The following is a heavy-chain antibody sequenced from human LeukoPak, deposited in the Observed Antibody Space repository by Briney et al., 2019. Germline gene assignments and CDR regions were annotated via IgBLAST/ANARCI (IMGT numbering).Heavy chain of an antibody. CDR1: GYSFTSYW. Sequence: GESLKISCKGSGYSFTSYWIGWVRQMPGKGLEWMRIIYPGDSDTRYSPSFQGQVTISADKSISTAYLQWSSLKASDTAMYYCARFTVDTANYYYMDVWGKGTTVTVSS. V-gene: IGHV5-51*01. J-gene: IGHJ6*03. D-gene: IGHD5-18*01. CDR2: IYPGDSDT. CDR3: ARFTVDTANYYYMDV.